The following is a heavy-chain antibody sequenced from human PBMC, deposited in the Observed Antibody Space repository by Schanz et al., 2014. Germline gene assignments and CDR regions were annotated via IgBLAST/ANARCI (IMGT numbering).Heavy chain of an antibody. J-gene: IGHJ4*02. CDR3: AKDGRLPYYGTGSDFDY. CDR1: GFPFSSYA. CDR2: ISSDGSKK. D-gene: IGHD3-22*01. V-gene: IGHV3-30*18. Sequence: QVQLVESGGGVVQPGGSLRLSCAASGFPFSSYALHWVRQAPGKGLEWVAVISSDGSKKLYADSVKARFTISRDNLKNTVYLQMNSLRAGDTAVYYCAKDGRLPYYGTGSDFDYWGQGTLVAVSS.